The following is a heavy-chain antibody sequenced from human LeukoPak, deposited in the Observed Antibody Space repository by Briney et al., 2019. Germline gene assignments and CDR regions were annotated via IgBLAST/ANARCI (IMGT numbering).Heavy chain of an antibody. V-gene: IGHV3-21*06. J-gene: IGHJ4*02. CDR1: GFTFSSYS. D-gene: IGHD1-26*01. Sequence: GGSLRLSCAASGFTFSSYSMNWVRQAPGKGLEWVSSISSSSTYIYYADSLKGRFTISRDNAKNSLYLQMNSLRAEDTAVYYCARDGVAELMSALDYWGQGILVTVSS. CDR3: ARDGVAELMSALDY. CDR2: ISSSSTYI.